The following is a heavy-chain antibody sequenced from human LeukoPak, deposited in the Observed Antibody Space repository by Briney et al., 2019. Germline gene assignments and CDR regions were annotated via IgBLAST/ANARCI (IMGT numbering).Heavy chain of an antibody. V-gene: IGHV7-4-1*02. Sequence: GASVKVSCKASGYTFTSYYMHWVRQAPGQGLEWMGWINTNTGNPTYAQGFTGRFVFSLDTSVSTAYLQISSLKAEDTAVYYCARAIYVDTAMRRTPPAYWGQGTLVTVSS. D-gene: IGHD5-18*01. CDR2: INTNTGNP. CDR1: GYTFTSYY. CDR3: ARAIYVDTAMRRTPPAY. J-gene: IGHJ4*02.